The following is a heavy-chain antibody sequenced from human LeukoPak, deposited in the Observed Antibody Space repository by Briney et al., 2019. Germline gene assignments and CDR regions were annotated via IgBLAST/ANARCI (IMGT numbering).Heavy chain of an antibody. D-gene: IGHD3-22*01. CDR3: ARSLDDSSGYPSWFDP. CDR2: IYTSGST. J-gene: IGHJ5*02. CDR1: GGSISSDSYY. Sequence: SQTLSLTCTVSGGSISSDSYYWSWIRQPAGKGLEWIGRIYTSGSTNYNPSLKSRVTISADTSKNQFSLKLSSVTAADTAVYYCARSLDDSSGYPSWFDPWGQGTLVTVSS. V-gene: IGHV4-61*02.